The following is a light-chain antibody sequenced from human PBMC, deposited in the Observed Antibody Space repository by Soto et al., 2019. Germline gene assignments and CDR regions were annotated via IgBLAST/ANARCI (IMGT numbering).Light chain of an antibody. CDR3: QQYGSSPLT. V-gene: IGKV3-20*01. CDR2: GSS. Sequence: EIVLTQSPGTLSSSPGERATLSCRASQSVSSSYLAWYQQKPGQAHRLLIYGSSSRATGIPGRFSGSGSGTDFAITSSRLEPEDFAVYYCQQYGSSPLTFGGGTKVEIK. CDR1: QSVSSSY. J-gene: IGKJ4*01.